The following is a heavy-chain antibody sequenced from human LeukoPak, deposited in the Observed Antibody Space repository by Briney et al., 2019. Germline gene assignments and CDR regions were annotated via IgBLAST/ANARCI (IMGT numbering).Heavy chain of an antibody. V-gene: IGHV4-4*07. D-gene: IGHD3-10*01. CDR3: ARGSGGGSGRNYKDHYYGMDV. CDR2: IHTSGTT. Sequence: SETLSLTCTVSGGSISGYYWSWIRQPAGKALEWIGRIHTSGTTNYNPSLKSRVAMSVDTSKSQFSLKLNSVTAADTAVYYRARGSGGGSGRNYKDHYYGMDVWGQGTTVTVSS. CDR1: GGSISGYY. J-gene: IGHJ6*02.